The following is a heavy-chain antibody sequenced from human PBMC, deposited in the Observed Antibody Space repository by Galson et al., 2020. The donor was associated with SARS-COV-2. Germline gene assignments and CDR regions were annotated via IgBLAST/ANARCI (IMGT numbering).Heavy chain of an antibody. V-gene: IGHV3-20*01. J-gene: IGHJ4*02. CDR1: GFTFDDYG. Sequence: GGSLRLSCAASGFTFDDYGMSWVRQAPGKGLEWVSGINWNGGSTGYADSVKGRFTISRDNAKNSLYLQMNSLRAEDTALYHCARRRTDCGGDCDTFDYWGQGTLVTVSS. CDR3: ARRRTDCGGDCDTFDY. D-gene: IGHD2-21*02. CDR2: INWNGGST.